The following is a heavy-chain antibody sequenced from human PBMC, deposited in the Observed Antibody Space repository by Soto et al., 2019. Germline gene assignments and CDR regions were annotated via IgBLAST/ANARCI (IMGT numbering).Heavy chain of an antibody. CDR1: GFTFSDYY. CDR2: ISSSGSTI. V-gene: IGHV3-11*01. J-gene: IGHJ6*03. Sequence: PGGSLRLSCAASGFTFSDYYMSWIRQAPGKGLEWVSYISSSGSTIYYADSVKGRFTISRDNAKNSLYLQMNSLRAEDTAVYYCARGLNDQRGYYYYYYMDVWGKGTTVTVSS. CDR3: ARGLNDQRGYYYYYYMDV. D-gene: IGHD1-1*01.